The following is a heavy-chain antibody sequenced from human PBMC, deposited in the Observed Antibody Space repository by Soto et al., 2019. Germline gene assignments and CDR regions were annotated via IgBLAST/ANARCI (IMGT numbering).Heavy chain of an antibody. CDR2: INPNSGGT. V-gene: IGHV1-2*02. D-gene: IGHD3-22*01. J-gene: IGHJ4*02. CDR1: GYTFTGYY. CDR3: ARDNPYYDSSGYYNY. Sequence: RASVKVSCKASGYTFTGYYMHWVRQAPGQGLEWMGWINPNSGGTNYAQKFQGRVTMTRDTSISTAYMELSRLRSDDTAVYYCARDNPYYDSSGYYNYWGQGTLVTVSS.